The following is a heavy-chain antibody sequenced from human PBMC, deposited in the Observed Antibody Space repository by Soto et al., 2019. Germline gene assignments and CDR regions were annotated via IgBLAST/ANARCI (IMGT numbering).Heavy chain of an antibody. CDR2: SYYRGPT. D-gene: IGHD1-20*01. CDR3: TRRYNWNDYYFDP. V-gene: IGHV4-39*01. CDR1: AGALTGYIYH. J-gene: IGHJ5*02. Sequence: PSETLSLTCTVSAGALTGYIYHWTSLQQPPGDPLERIGPSYYRGPTYCNRTLKTCAALSVETSHNQLSLKRTCVPAPDTAVYSCTRRYNWNDYYFDPWGQGTLVTVSS.